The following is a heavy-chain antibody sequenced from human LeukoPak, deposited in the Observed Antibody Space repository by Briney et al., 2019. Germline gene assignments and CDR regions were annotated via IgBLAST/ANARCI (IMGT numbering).Heavy chain of an antibody. J-gene: IGHJ4*02. D-gene: IGHD2-2*01. Sequence: SETLSLTCTVSGGSISSSSYYWGWIRQPPGKGLEWIGEINHSGSTNYNPSLKSRVTISVDTSKNQFSLKLSSVTAADTAVYYCARVKLGTTFDYWGQGTLVTVSS. CDR1: GGSISSSSYY. V-gene: IGHV4-39*07. CDR3: ARVKLGTTFDY. CDR2: INHSGST.